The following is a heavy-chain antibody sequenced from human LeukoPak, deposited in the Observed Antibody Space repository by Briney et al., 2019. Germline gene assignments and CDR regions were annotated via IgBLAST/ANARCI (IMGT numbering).Heavy chain of an antibody. V-gene: IGHV3-21*04. Sequence: PGGSLRLSCAASGFTFSDHTMNWVRQAPGKGLEWVSSVSSSNGYIFYADSVKGRFTISRDNAKNSLYLQMNSLRAEDTAVYYCATGIQGFDYWGQGTLVTVSS. CDR2: VSSSNGYI. CDR3: ATGIQGFDY. J-gene: IGHJ4*02. D-gene: IGHD5-18*01. CDR1: GFTFSDHT.